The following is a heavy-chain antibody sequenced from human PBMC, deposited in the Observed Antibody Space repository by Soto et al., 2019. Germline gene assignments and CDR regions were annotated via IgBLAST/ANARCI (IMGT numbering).Heavy chain of an antibody. CDR1: GYTFTSYY. Sequence: ASVKVSCKASGYTFTSYYINWVRQATGQGLEWMGWMNPNSGNTGYAQKFQGRVTMTRNTSIKTAYMKLSSLGSEYTAVYYCTRSNDYDDFSPWGQGTLVTVSS. CDR2: MNPNSGNT. J-gene: IGHJ4*01. D-gene: IGHD4-17*01. V-gene: IGHV1-8*02. CDR3: TRSNDYDDFSP.